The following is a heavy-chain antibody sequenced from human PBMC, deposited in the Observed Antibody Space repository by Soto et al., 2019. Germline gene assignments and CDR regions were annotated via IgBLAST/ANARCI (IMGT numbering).Heavy chain of an antibody. CDR2: IYYSGST. V-gene: IGHV4-59*01. J-gene: IGHJ4*02. D-gene: IGHD5-18*01. Sequence: SETLSLTGTVSGGSISSYYWSWIRQPPGKGLEWIGYIYYSGSTNYNPSLKSRVTISVDTSKNQFSLKLSSVTAADTAVYYCARGGNTAMGQQYYFDYWGQGTLVTVSS. CDR3: ARGGNTAMGQQYYFDY. CDR1: GGSISSYY.